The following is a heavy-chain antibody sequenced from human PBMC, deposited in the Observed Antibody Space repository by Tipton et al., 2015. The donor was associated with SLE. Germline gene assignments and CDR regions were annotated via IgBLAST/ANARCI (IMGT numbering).Heavy chain of an antibody. Sequence: LRLSCAVYGGSFSGYYWSWIRQPPGKGLEWIGEINHSGSTNYNPSLKSRVTISVDTSKNQFSLKLSSVTAADTAVYYCARRSSSLPFDYWGQGTLVTVSS. J-gene: IGHJ4*02. D-gene: IGHD6-13*01. CDR2: INHSGST. V-gene: IGHV4-34*01. CDR1: GGSFSGYY. CDR3: ARRSSSLPFDY.